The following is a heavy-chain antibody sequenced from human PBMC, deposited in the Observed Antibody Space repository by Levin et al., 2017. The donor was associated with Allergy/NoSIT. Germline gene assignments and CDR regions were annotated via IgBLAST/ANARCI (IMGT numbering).Heavy chain of an antibody. J-gene: IGHJ4*02. Sequence: LSLTCAASGFTFSTYWMTWVRQAPGKGLEWAASINQDGSEKYYVDSVKGRFTISRDNAKNSLFLQMNSLRAEDTAIYYCARAHVIVVVAPIAHNWDYWGQGTLVTVSS. CDR3: ARAHVIVVVAPIAHNWDY. D-gene: IGHD2-15*01. CDR1: GFTFSTYW. CDR2: INQDGSEK. V-gene: IGHV3-7*01.